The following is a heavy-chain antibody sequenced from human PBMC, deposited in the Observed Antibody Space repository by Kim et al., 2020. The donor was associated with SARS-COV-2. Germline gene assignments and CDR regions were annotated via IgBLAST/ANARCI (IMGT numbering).Heavy chain of an antibody. J-gene: IGHJ6*02. V-gene: IGHV6-1*01. CDR3: ARDPDTTYCSSTSCYNYYYYGMDV. D-gene: IGHD2-2*02. Sequence: SQTLSLTCAISGDSVSSNSAAWNWIRQSPSRGLEWLGRTYYRSKWYNDYAVSVKSRITINPDTSKNQFSLQLNSVTPEDTAVYYCARDPDTTYCSSTSCYNYYYYGMDVWGQGTTVTVSS. CDR1: GDSVSSNSAA. CDR2: TYYRSKWYN.